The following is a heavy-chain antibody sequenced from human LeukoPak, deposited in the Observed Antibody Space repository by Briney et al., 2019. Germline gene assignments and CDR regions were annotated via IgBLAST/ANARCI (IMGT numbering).Heavy chain of an antibody. CDR1: GGSFSGYY. CDR2: INHSGST. CDR3: ARKSRNYYGSAAGFYYYYYMDV. Sequence: SETLSLTCAVYGGSFSGYYWSWIRQPPGKGLEWIGEINHSGSTNYNPPLKSRVTISVDTSKNQFSLKLSSVTAADTAVYYCARKSRNYYGSAAGFYYYYYMDVWGKGTTVTVSS. V-gene: IGHV4-34*01. J-gene: IGHJ6*03. D-gene: IGHD3-10*01.